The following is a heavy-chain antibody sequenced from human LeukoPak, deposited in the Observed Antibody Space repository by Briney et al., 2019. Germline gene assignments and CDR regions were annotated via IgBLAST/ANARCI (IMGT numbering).Heavy chain of an antibody. V-gene: IGHV3-21*04. Sequence: GGSLRLSCAASGFTFSSYSMNWVRQAPGKGLEWVSSISSSSSYIYYADSVKGRFTISRDNSKNTLYLQMNSLRAEDTAVYYCARVSDGCYDSWGQGTLVTVSS. D-gene: IGHD3-22*01. CDR2: ISSSSSYI. CDR1: GFTFSSYS. CDR3: ARVSDGCYDS. J-gene: IGHJ4*02.